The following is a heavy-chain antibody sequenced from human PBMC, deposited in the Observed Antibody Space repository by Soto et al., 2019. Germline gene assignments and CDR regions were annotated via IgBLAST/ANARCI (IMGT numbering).Heavy chain of an antibody. CDR1: VFTFSYYW. J-gene: IGHJ3*01. CDR2: IHSDGSST. Sequence: PGGSLRLSCAASVFTFSYYWMHWVRQAPGQGLVWVSRIHSDGSSTTCADSVKGRFTISRDNAKNTLYLQMNSLRAEDTAVYYCARGDRGAFDLWGQGTMVTVSS. V-gene: IGHV3-74*01. CDR3: ARGDRGAFDL. D-gene: IGHD2-21*02.